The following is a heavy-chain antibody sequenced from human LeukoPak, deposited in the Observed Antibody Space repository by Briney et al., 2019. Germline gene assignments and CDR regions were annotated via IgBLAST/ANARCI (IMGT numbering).Heavy chain of an antibody. V-gene: IGHV3-23*01. CDR3: ANSGYSYGAFDY. Sequence: GGSLRLSCAASGFTFSSYAMSWVRQAPGKGLEWVSAISGSGGSTYYADSVKGRFTISRDNSKNTLYLQMNSLRAEDTAVYYCANSGYSYGAFDYWGQGTLVTVSS. D-gene: IGHD5-18*01. J-gene: IGHJ4*02. CDR2: ISGSGGST. CDR1: GFTFSSYA.